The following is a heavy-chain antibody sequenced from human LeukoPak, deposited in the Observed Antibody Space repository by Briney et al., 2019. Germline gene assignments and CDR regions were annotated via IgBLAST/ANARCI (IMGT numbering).Heavy chain of an antibody. CDR3: ARVPAPAHFRLHYYYMDV. J-gene: IGHJ6*03. V-gene: IGHV4-34*01. Sequence: SETLSLTCTVSGGSMKNYYWSWIRQPPGKGLEWIGEINHSGSTNYNPSLKSRVTISVDTSKNQFSLKLSSVTAADTAVYYCARVPAPAHFRLHYYYMDVWGKGTTVTVSS. CDR1: GGSMKNYY. D-gene: IGHD3-3*02. CDR2: INHSGST.